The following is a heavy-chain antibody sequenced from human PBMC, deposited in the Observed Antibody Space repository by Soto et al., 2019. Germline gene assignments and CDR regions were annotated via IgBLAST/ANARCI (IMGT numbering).Heavy chain of an antibody. Sequence: GGSLRLSCAASGFTFSSDAMSWVRQAPGKGLEWVSAISGSGGSTYYADSVKGRFTISRDNSKNTLYLQMNSLRAEDTAVYYCAKWKLWLRRGMDVWGQGTTVTVSS. D-gene: IGHD5-18*01. CDR2: ISGSGGST. J-gene: IGHJ6*02. CDR3: AKWKLWLRRGMDV. V-gene: IGHV3-23*01. CDR1: GFTFSSDA.